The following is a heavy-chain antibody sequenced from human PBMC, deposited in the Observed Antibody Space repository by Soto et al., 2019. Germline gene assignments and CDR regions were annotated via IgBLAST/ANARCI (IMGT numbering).Heavy chain of an antibody. CDR3: ARTVGYYYGMDV. J-gene: IGHJ6*02. CDR2: ISANDGNT. CDR1: GYTFTNYD. Sequence: ASVKVSCKASGYTFTNYDIRWMRQAPGQGLEWMGWISANDGNTKYSQKFQGRVTITRDTSASTAYMELSSLRSEDTAVYYCARTVGYYYGMDVWGQGTTVTVSS. V-gene: IGHV1-18*01. D-gene: IGHD4-17*01.